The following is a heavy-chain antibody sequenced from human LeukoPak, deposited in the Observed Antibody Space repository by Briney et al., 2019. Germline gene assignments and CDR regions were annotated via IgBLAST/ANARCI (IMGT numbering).Heavy chain of an antibody. D-gene: IGHD3-9*01. V-gene: IGHV4-34*01. CDR2: INHSGST. J-gene: IGHJ3*02. CDR1: GGSFSGYY. CDR3: ARGPILTDSDAFDI. Sequence: KPSETLSLTCAVYGGSFSGYYWSWIRQPPGKGLEWIGEINHSGSTNYNPSLKSRVTISVDTSKNQFSLKLSSVTAADTSVYYCARGPILTDSDAFDIWGQGTMVTVSS.